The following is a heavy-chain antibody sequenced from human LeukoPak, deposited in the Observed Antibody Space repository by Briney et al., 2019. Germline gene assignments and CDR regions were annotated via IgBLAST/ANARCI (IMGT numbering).Heavy chain of an antibody. Sequence: SETLSLTCTVSGGSISSSSYYWGWIRQPPGKGLEWIGSIYYSGSTYSNPSLQSRVTISVDTSKNQFSLKLSSVTAADTAVYYCARPYLRGTVVNNWFDPWGQGTLVTVSS. CDR3: ARPYLRGTVVNNWFDP. CDR1: GGSISSSSYY. J-gene: IGHJ5*02. D-gene: IGHD4-23*01. V-gene: IGHV4-39*01. CDR2: IYYSGST.